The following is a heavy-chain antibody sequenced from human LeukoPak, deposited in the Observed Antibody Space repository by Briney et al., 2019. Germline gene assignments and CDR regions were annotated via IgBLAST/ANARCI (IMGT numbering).Heavy chain of an antibody. V-gene: IGHV1-2*02. CDR2: INPNSGGT. J-gene: IGHJ4*02. CDR3: ASSVLYGVNSPEY. CDR1: GYTFTGYS. Sequence: ASVNVSCKASGYTFTGYSMHWVRQAPGQGLEWMGWINPNSGGTNYAQKFQGRVTMTRDTSISTAYMELSRLRSDDTAVYYCASSVLYGVNSPEYSGQGTLVTVSS. D-gene: IGHD4-23*01.